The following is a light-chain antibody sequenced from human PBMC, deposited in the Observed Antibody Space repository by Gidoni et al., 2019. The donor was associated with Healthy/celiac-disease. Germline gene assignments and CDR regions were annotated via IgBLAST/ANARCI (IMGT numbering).Light chain of an antibody. CDR1: SSDVGGYNY. Sequence: QSALTQPASVSASPGQSITISCTGTSSDVGGYNYVAWYQQHPGKAPKLMIYDVSKRPSGVSNRFSGSKSGNTASLTISGLQAEDEADYYCSSYTSSSTFGVFGGGTKLTVL. V-gene: IGLV2-14*01. CDR3: SSYTSSSTFGV. CDR2: DVS. J-gene: IGLJ3*02.